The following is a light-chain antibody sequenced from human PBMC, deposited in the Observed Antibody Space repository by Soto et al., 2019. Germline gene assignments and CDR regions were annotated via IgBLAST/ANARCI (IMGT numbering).Light chain of an antibody. CDR3: MQALQTPPT. CDR1: QSSLHSNGYNY. V-gene: IGKV2-28*01. CDR2: LGS. Sequence: IVMTQSPLSLPVTPGEPASISSKSSQSSLHSNGYNYLYWYLQKPGQSPQLLIYLGSNRASGVPDRFSGSGSGTDFTLKISRVEAEDVGVYYCMQALQTPPTFGQGTKVDIK. J-gene: IGKJ1*01.